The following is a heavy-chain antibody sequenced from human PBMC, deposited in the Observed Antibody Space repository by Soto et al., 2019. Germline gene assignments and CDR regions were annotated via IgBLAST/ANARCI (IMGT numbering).Heavy chain of an antibody. CDR1: GYSFANYW. CDR2: IYPSDSDT. Sequence: GESLKISCSGSGYSFANYWTGWVRQMPGKGLEWMGIIYPSDSDTRYSPSFQGQVTISADKSISTAYLQWNSLKASDSAMYFCARGDSSDYSTATPADYWGQGTLVTVSS. CDR3: ARGDSSDYSTATPADY. J-gene: IGHJ4*02. V-gene: IGHV5-51*01. D-gene: IGHD3-22*01.